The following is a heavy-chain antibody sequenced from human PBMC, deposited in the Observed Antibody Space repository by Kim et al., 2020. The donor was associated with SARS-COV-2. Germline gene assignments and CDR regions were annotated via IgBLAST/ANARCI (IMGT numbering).Heavy chain of an antibody. J-gene: IGHJ5*02. Sequence: ASVKVSCKASGYTFTGYYMHWVRQAPGQGLEWVGWINPNSGGTNYAQKFQGWVTMTRDTSISTAYMELSRLRSDDTAVYYCARDFLGIGFDPWGQGTLVTVSS. V-gene: IGHV1-2*04. CDR1: GYTFTGYY. CDR2: INPNSGGT. CDR3: ARDFLGIGFDP. D-gene: IGHD1-26*01.